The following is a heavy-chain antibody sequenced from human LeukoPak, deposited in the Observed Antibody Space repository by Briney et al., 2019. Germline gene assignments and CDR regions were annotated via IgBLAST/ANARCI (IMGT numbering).Heavy chain of an antibody. CDR3: ARAQPADYRDYYFYYMGV. Sequence: ASVKVSCKASGYTFTSYGISWVRQAPGQGLEWMGWISAYNGNTNYAQKLQGRVTMTTDTSTSTAYMELRSLRSDDTAVYYCARAQPADYRDYYFYYMGVWGKGTTVIISS. V-gene: IGHV1-18*01. CDR2: ISAYNGNT. J-gene: IGHJ6*03. D-gene: IGHD4-17*01. CDR1: GYTFTSYG.